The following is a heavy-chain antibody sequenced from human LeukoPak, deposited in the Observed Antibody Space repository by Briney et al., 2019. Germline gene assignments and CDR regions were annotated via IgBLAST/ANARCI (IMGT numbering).Heavy chain of an antibody. CDR1: GFTFSSYS. V-gene: IGHV3-48*01. CDR2: ISSSSSTI. D-gene: IGHD4-17*01. J-gene: IGHJ3*02. CDR3: ASPASGYGDYVAAFDI. Sequence: GGSLRLSCAASGFTFSSYSMNWVRQAPGKGLGWVSYISSSSSTIYYADSVKGRFTISRDNAKNSLYLQMNSLRAEDTAVYYCASPASGYGDYVAAFDIWGQGTMVTVSS.